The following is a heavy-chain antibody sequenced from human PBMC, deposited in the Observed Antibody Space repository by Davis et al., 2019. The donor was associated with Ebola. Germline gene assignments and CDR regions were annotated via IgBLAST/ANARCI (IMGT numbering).Heavy chain of an antibody. CDR2: ISSSSSTI. D-gene: IGHD6-13*01. V-gene: IGHV3-48*02. CDR3: ARVFIAAAGNGYGMDV. Sequence: GESLKISCAASGFTFSSYSMNWVRQAPGKGLEWVSYISSSSSTIYYADSVKGRFTISRDNAKNSLYLQMNSLRDEDTAVYYCARVFIAAAGNGYGMDVWGQGTTVTVSS. CDR1: GFTFSSYS. J-gene: IGHJ6*02.